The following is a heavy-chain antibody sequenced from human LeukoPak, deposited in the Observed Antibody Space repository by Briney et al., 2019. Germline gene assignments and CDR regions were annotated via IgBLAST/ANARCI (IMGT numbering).Heavy chain of an antibody. V-gene: IGHV1-8*01. CDR2: MNPNSGNT. D-gene: IGHD6-19*01. Sequence: VASVKVSCKASGYTFTSYDINWVRQATGQGLEWMGWMNPNSGNTGYAQKFQGGVTMTRNTSISTAYMELSSLGSEDTAVYYCAVAVAGNSDYYGMDVWGQGTTVTVSS. J-gene: IGHJ6*02. CDR1: GYTFTSYD. CDR3: AVAVAGNSDYYGMDV.